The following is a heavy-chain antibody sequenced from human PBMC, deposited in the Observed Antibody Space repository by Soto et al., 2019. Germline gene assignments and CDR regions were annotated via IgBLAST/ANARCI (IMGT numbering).Heavy chain of an antibody. Sequence: SVKVSCKASGGTFSSYAISWVRQAPGQGLEWMGGIIPIFGTANYAQKFQGRVTITADESTSTAYMELSRLRSDDTAVYYCARGVAAAGNNWFDPWGQGTLVTVSS. J-gene: IGHJ5*02. CDR1: GGTFSSYA. D-gene: IGHD6-13*01. CDR2: IIPIFGTA. CDR3: ARGVAAAGNNWFDP. V-gene: IGHV1-69*13.